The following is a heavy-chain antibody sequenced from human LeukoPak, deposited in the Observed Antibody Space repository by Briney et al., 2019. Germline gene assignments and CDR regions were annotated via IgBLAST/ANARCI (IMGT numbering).Heavy chain of an antibody. D-gene: IGHD6-13*01. CDR1: GYSISSGYY. J-gene: IGHJ4*02. V-gene: IGHV4-38-2*02. CDR3: ARHGRGQQLVDFDY. CDR2: IYHSGST. Sequence: PSETLSLTCTVSGYSISSGYYWGWIRPPPGKGLEWIGSIYHSGSTYYNPSLKSRVTISVDTSKNQFSLKLSSVTAADTAVYYCARHGRGQQLVDFDYWGQGTLVTVSS.